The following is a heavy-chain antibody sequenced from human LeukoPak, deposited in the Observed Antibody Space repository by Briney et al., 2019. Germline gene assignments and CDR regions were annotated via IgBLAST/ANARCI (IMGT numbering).Heavy chain of an antibody. Sequence: SETLSLTCTVSGGSINNFYWSWTRQPPGKGLEWIGSISYTGSTNYNPSLKSRVTVSVDTSKNQFSLRLNSVTAADTAVYYCARGRPGGGYWGQGTLVTVSS. D-gene: IGHD2-15*01. CDR1: GGSINNFY. V-gene: IGHV4-59*01. CDR2: ISYTGST. J-gene: IGHJ4*02. CDR3: ARGRPGGGY.